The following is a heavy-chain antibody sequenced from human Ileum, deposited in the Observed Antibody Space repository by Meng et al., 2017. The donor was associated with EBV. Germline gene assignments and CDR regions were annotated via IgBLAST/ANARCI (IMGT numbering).Heavy chain of an antibody. Sequence: GERQESGPGLVKPSGTLSLTCTVSGDSISSDIWWSWVRQPPGKGLEWIGEVYHRGDTNYNPSLKSRVDISVDKSKNQFYLSLFSVTAADTAVYYCGRDQGRELINHWGQGTLVTVSS. CDR2: VYHRGDT. CDR3: GRDQGRELINH. V-gene: IGHV4-4*02. D-gene: IGHD1-7*01. J-gene: IGHJ4*02. CDR1: GDSISSDIW.